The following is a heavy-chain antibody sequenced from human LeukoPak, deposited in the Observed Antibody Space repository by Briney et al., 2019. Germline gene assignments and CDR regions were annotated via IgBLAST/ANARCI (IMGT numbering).Heavy chain of an antibody. Sequence: GGSLRLSCAASGVTVSSNYMSWVRQAPGKGLEWVSVIYSGGSTYYADSVKGRFTISRHNSKNTLYLQMNSLRAEDTSVYYCARALMVTGYYYYYGMDVWGQGTTVTVSS. CDR2: IYSGGST. D-gene: IGHD4-23*01. V-gene: IGHV3-53*04. CDR1: GVTVSSNY. J-gene: IGHJ6*02. CDR3: ARALMVTGYYYYYGMDV.